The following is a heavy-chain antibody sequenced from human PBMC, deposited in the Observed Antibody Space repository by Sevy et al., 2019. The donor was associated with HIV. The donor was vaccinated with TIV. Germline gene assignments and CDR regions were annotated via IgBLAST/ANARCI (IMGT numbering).Heavy chain of an antibody. V-gene: IGHV4-59*08. Sequence: SETLSLTCTVSGGSITSLYWNWIRQPPGMGLEWIANIYYNGHINYNPSLKSRVTLSLDTSKNQFSLRLMSVTAADTAMYYCAGENAWGRGYSWGQGTLVTVSS. CDR2: IYYNGHI. D-gene: IGHD1-26*01. CDR1: GGSITSLY. CDR3: AGENAWGRGYS. J-gene: IGHJ4*02.